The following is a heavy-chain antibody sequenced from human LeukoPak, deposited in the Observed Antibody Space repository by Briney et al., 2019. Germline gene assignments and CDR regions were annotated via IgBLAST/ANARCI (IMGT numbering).Heavy chain of an antibody. CDR1: VYTFTSYD. J-gene: IGHJ4*02. V-gene: IGHV1-8*01. CDR2: RNPNSGNT. Sequence: ASVKVSCKSSVYTFTSYDINGVRQASGQGLEWMGWRNPNSGNTGYAQKFQGRVTMTRNTSISTAYMELSSLRSEDTAVYYCARGEYPNGWYYWGQGTLVTVSS. D-gene: IGHD2-15*01. CDR3: ARGEYPNGWYY.